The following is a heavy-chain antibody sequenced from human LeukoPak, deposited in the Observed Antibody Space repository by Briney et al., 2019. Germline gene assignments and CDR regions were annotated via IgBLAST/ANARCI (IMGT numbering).Heavy chain of an antibody. D-gene: IGHD3-22*01. V-gene: IGHV4-59*08. CDR1: GGSISSYY. Sequence: SETLSLTCTVSGGSISSYYWSWIRQPPGKGLEWIGYIYYSGSTNYNPSLKSQVTISVDTSKNQFSLKLSSVTAADTAVYYCARHYYDSSGYQSPIDYWGQGTLVTVSS. CDR2: IYYSGST. CDR3: ARHYYDSSGYQSPIDY. J-gene: IGHJ4*02.